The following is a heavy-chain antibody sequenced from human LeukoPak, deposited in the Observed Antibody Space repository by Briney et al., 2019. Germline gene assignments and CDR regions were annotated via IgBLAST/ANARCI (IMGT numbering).Heavy chain of an antibody. Sequence: GGSLRLSCAASGFTFSNHGMHWVRQAPGKGLEWVANIKQDGSEKYYVDSVKGRFTISRDNAKNSLYLQMNSLRAEDTAVYYCARVVAAAGRPLFDYWGQGTLVTVSS. V-gene: IGHV3-7*01. CDR2: IKQDGSEK. J-gene: IGHJ4*02. D-gene: IGHD6-13*01. CDR1: GFTFSNHG. CDR3: ARVVAAAGRPLFDY.